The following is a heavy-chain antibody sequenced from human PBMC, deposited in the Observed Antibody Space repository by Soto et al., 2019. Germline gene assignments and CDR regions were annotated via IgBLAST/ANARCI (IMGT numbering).Heavy chain of an antibody. CDR2: ISSSGSTI. CDR3: ARVVPWQVDY. CDR1: GFTFRDYD. V-gene: IGHV3-11*01. J-gene: IGHJ4*02. Sequence: PGGSLRISSATSGFTFRDYDMSWVRQAPGKGLEWVSYISSSGSTIYYADSVKGRFTISRDNAKNSLYLQMNSLRAEDTAVYYCARVVPWQVDYWGQGTLVTVSS.